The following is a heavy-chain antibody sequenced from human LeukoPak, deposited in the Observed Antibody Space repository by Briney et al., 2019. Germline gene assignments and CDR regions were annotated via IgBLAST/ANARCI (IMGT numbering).Heavy chain of an antibody. CDR3: ARDLGSEFDY. D-gene: IGHD5-12*01. J-gene: IGHJ4*02. CDR2: ISYDGSSK. Sequence: GGSLRLSCAASGFTFSSYAMHWVRQAPGKGLEWVAVISYDGSSKYYADSVKGRFTISRDNSKNTLYLRMNSLRAEDTAVYYCARDLGSEFDYWGQGTLVTVSS. V-gene: IGHV3-30-3*01. CDR1: GFTFSSYA.